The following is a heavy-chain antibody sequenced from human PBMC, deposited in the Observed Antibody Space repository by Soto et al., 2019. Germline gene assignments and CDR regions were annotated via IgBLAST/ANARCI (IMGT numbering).Heavy chain of an antibody. Sequence: SETLSLTCAVSGGPISGGGFSWSWIRQPQGKGLEWIGCILHTGGTQYNPSLKSRVSMSVDKSNNQFSLHLTSVAAADTAVYYCARLQFGEGFDYWGQGALVTVSS. D-gene: IGHD3-10*01. CDR3: ARLQFGEGFDY. CDR2: ILHTGGT. V-gene: IGHV4-30-2*01. CDR1: GGPISGGGFS. J-gene: IGHJ4*02.